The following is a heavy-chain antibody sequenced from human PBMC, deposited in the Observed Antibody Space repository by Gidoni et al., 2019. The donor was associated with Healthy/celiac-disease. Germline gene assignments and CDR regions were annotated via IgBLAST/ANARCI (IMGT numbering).Heavy chain of an antibody. J-gene: IGHJ3*02. V-gene: IGHV3-21*01. CDR2: ISSSSSYR. CDR3: ARDPAYDFDAFDI. CDR1: GFTFRSYS. Sequence: EVQLVESGGGLVKPGGSLRLSCAASGFTFRSYSMNWVRQAPGKGLAWASAISSSSSYRYYADSVKGRSTISRDNAKNSLYLQMTSLRAEDTAVYYCARDPAYDFDAFDIWGQGTMVTVSS. D-gene: IGHD3-22*01.